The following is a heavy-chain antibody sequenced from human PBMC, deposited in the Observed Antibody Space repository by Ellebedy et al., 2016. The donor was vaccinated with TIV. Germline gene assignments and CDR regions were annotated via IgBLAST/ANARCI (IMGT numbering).Heavy chain of an antibody. V-gene: IGHV1-2*02. Sequence: ASVKVSCKASGYTFTGYYMHWVRQAPGQGLEWMGWINPNSGGTNYAQKFQGRVTMTRDTSISTAYMELSRLRSDDTAVYYCARDRIWGTYYYYYGMDVWGQGTTVTVSS. CDR1: GYTFTGYY. CDR2: INPNSGGT. J-gene: IGHJ6*02. CDR3: ARDRIWGTYYYYYGMDV. D-gene: IGHD3-16*01.